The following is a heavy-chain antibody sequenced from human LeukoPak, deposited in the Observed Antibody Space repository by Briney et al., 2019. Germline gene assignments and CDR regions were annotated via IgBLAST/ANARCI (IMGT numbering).Heavy chain of an antibody. CDR1: GYSFVLYG. CDR2: IIPIFGTT. J-gene: IGHJ5*02. V-gene: IGHV1-69*13. D-gene: IGHD2-2*02. CDR3: ARDRPGRYCSRTSCYTASPFDP. Sequence: ASVKVSCKASGYSFVLYGISWVRQAPGQGLEWMGGIIPIFGTTHYSQKFQGRVTITADESTRTAYMELSSLRSEDTAVYYCARDRPGRYCSRTSCYTASPFDPWGQGTLVTVSS.